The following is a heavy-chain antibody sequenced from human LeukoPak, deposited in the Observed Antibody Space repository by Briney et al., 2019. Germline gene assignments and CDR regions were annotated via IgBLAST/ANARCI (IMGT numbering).Heavy chain of an antibody. D-gene: IGHD2-2*01. V-gene: IGHV1-2*02. J-gene: IGHJ6*02. CDR3: ARDHCSANSCYEDYYNGLDV. Sequence: GASVKVSCKSSGYTFTGYFVHWVRQAPGQGLEWMGWINPNSGGTNYAQKFQGGVTMTRDTSISIAYMELSRLRSDDTAVYYCARDHCSANSCYEDYYNGLDVWGQGTTVTVSS. CDR1: GYTFTGYF. CDR2: INPNSGGT.